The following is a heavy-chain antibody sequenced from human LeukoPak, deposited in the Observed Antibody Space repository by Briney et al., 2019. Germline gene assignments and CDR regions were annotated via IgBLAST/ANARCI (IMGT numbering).Heavy chain of an antibody. J-gene: IGHJ4*02. V-gene: IGHV3-23*01. CDR1: GFTFSSYA. Sequence: GGSLRLSCAASGFTFSSYAMSWVRQAPGKGLEWVSAISGSGGSTYYADSVKGRFTISRDNSKNTLYLQMNSPRAEDTAVYYCAKDGLLWFGESFFDYWGQGTLVTVSS. CDR2: ISGSGGST. D-gene: IGHD3-10*01. CDR3: AKDGLLWFGESFFDY.